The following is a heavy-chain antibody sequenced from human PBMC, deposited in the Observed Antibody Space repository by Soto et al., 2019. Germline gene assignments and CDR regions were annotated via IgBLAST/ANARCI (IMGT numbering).Heavy chain of an antibody. J-gene: IGHJ6*02. Sequence: SETLSLTCAVYGGSFSGYYWSWIRQPPGKGLEWIGEINHSGSTNYNPSLKSRVTISVDTSKNQFSLKLSSVTAADTAVYYCASGLYYYYGMDVWGQGTTVTV. CDR1: GGSFSGYY. CDR3: ASGLYYYYGMDV. CDR2: INHSGST. V-gene: IGHV4-34*01.